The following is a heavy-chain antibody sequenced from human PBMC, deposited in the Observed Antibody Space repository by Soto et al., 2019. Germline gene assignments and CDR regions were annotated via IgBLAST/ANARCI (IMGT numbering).Heavy chain of an antibody. V-gene: IGHV3-53*01. CDR1: GITATNGN. D-gene: IGHD4-17*01. CDR2: IFSDDNT. CDR3: ARDWNGDKYFDY. Sequence: DVQLVESGGGLIQPGGSLRLSCAASGITATNGNMSWVRQSPGKGLEWVSVIFSDDNTYYADSVKGRFTISRDTSKNTVYLQMNSLRADDTAVYYCARDWNGDKYFDYWDQGTLVTVSS. J-gene: IGHJ4*02.